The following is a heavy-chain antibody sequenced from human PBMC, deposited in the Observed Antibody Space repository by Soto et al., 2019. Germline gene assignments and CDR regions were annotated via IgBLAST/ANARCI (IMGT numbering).Heavy chain of an antibody. Sequence: VSGPTLVNPTETLTLTCTFSGFSLTSPGMCVSWIRQSPGKALEWLALIERDDDDKYYSTSLKTRLTISKDTRKNQVVLTMANMEPADTAIYYCARSIRGPRRFNGMDVWGQGTTVTVSS. CDR1: GFSLTSPGMC. CDR3: ARSIRGPRRFNGMDV. V-gene: IGHV2-70*13. CDR2: IERDDDDK. J-gene: IGHJ6*02. D-gene: IGHD1-20*01.